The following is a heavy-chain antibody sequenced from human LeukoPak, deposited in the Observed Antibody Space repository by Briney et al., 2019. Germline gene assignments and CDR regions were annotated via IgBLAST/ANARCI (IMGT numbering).Heavy chain of an antibody. V-gene: IGHV3-48*02. CDR2: ISRSSSSM. CDR3: ARVNGDYRWFDP. J-gene: IGHJ5*02. Sequence: GGSLRLSCAASGFTFSNYNMHWVRQAPGKGREWLSFISRSSSSMYYSDSVKGRFTISRDNAKNSLYLQMNSLRDDDTAVYYCARVNGDYRWFDPWGQGTLVTASS. D-gene: IGHD4-17*01. CDR1: GFTFSNYN.